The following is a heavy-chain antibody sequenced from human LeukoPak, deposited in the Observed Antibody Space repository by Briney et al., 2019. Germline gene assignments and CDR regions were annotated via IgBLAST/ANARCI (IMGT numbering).Heavy chain of an antibody. CDR2: IKQDGSDK. CDR3: ARALYGGASRRAFDI. Sequence: GGSLRLSCAASGFTFSSYWMSWVRQAPGKGLEWVAKIKQDGSDKYYVDSVKGRFTISRDNSKNTLYLQMNSLRAEDTAVYYCARALYGGASRRAFDIWGQGTMVTVSS. J-gene: IGHJ3*02. V-gene: IGHV3-7*03. D-gene: IGHD4-23*01. CDR1: GFTFSSYW.